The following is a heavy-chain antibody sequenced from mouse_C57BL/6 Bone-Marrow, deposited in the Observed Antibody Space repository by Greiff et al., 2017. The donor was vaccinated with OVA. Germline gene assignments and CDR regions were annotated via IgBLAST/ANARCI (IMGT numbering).Heavy chain of an antibody. V-gene: IGHV3-1*01. D-gene: IGHD1-1*01. CDR1: GYSITSGYD. CDR3: ARELRFYYFDY. CDR2: ISYSGST. Sequence: EVQLQQSGPGMVKPSQSLSLTCTVTGYSITSGYDWHWIRHFPGNKLEWMGYISYSGSTNYNPSLKSRISITHDTSKNHFFLKLNSVTTEDTATYCGARELRFYYFDYWGQGTTLTVSS. J-gene: IGHJ2*01.